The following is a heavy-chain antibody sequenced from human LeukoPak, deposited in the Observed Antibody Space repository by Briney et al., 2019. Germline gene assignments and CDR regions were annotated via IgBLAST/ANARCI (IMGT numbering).Heavy chain of an antibody. D-gene: IGHD3-3*01. Sequence: SETLSLTCAVYGGSFSGYYWSWIRQPPGKGLEWIGEINHSGSTNYNPSLKSRVTISVDTSKNQFSLKLSSVTAADTAVYYCAGAYYDFWSGYYTRWFDPWGQGTLVTVSS. V-gene: IGHV4-34*01. CDR3: AGAYYDFWSGYYTRWFDP. J-gene: IGHJ5*02. CDR1: GGSFSGYY. CDR2: INHSGST.